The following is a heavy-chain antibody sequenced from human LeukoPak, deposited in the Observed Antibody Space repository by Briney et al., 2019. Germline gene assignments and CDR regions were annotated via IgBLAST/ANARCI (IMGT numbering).Heavy chain of an antibody. CDR3: ARERVKYITIFGVVNLTLYYYYGMDV. CDR1: GFTFSSYS. Sequence: GGSLRLSCAASGFTFSSYSMNWVRQAPGKGLEWVSSISSSSSYIYYADSVKGRFTISGDNAKNSLYLQMNSLRAEDTAVYYCARERVKYITIFGVVNLTLYYYYGMDVWGQGTTVTVSS. CDR2: ISSSSSYI. D-gene: IGHD3-3*01. V-gene: IGHV3-21*01. J-gene: IGHJ6*02.